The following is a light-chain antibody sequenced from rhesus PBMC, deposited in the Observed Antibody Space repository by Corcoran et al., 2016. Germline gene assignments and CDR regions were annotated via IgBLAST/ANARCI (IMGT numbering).Light chain of an antibody. Sequence: DIQMTQSPSSLSASVGDRVTITCRASENVKNYLNWYQQKPGKAPKLMLYKASTLQSGVPSRFRGSGSGTDYTFTISSLQPEDVATYYCQHGYGTPWTFGQGTKVEIK. CDR1: ENVKNY. V-gene: IGKV1-74*01. CDR3: QHGYGTPWT. J-gene: IGKJ1*01. CDR2: KAS.